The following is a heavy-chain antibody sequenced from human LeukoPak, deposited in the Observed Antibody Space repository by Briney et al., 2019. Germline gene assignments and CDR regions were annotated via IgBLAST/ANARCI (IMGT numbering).Heavy chain of an antibody. CDR3: ARFSDYGGNSGFDY. J-gene: IGHJ4*02. V-gene: IGHV1-18*01. D-gene: IGHD4-23*01. CDR2: ISAYNGKT. Sequence: ASVKVSCKASGYTFTSYGFSWVRQAPGQGLEWMAWISAYNGKTNYAQNFQGRVTMTTDTSTSTAYMELRSLRFDDTAVYYCARFSDYGGNSGFDYWGQGTLVTVSS. CDR1: GYTFTSYG.